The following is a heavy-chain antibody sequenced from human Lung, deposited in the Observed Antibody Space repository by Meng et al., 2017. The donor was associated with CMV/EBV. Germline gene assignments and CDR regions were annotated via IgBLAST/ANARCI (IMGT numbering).Heavy chain of an antibody. J-gene: IGHJ5*02. V-gene: IGHV4-30-4*08. Sequence: CTGSGGSSSSYDYYWSWIRQPPGKGLEWIGYTSYTGATHYNPSLKTRVSFSLDTSKSQFSLRLTSVTAADTAMYYCVRVATHTSWYDPWGPGTLVTVSS. D-gene: IGHD1-1*01. CDR3: VRVATHTSWYDP. CDR2: TSYTGAT. CDR1: GGSSSSYDYY.